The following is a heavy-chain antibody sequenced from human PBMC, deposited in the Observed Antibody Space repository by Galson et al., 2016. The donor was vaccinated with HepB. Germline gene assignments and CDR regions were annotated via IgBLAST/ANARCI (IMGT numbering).Heavy chain of an antibody. V-gene: IGHV3-7*01. D-gene: IGHD1-7*01. Sequence: SLRLSCAASGLTFSTYRMNWVRQAPGKGLEWVANLNQDGSLKYYADSVRGRFTISRDNAKESVYLQMNSLRAEDTAVYYCAKWNFAADLWGQGTVVTVSS. CDR3: AKWNFAADL. CDR1: GLTFSTYR. J-gene: IGHJ3*01. CDR2: LNQDGSLK.